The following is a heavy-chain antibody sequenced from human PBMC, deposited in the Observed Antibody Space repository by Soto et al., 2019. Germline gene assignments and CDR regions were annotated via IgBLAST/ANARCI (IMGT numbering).Heavy chain of an antibody. Sequence: SETLSLTCSVSGDYIHVGGYYWTWIRQRPGKGLEWMGYIYYTGKTYYNPSLESRLTMSVDRSKNQFSLRSTSVTAADTAVYFCGRDLTSNANCIDPWGQGTLVTVSS. CDR3: GRDLTSNANCIDP. CDR1: GDYIHVGGYY. CDR2: IYYTGKT. V-gene: IGHV4-30-4*01. D-gene: IGHD2-2*01. J-gene: IGHJ5*02.